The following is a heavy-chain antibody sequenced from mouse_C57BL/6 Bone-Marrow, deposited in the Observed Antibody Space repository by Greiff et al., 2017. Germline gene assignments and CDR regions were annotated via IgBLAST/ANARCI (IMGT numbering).Heavy chain of an antibody. Sequence: VHVKQSGAELVKPGASVKLSCTASGFNIKDYYMHWVKQRTEQGLEWIGRIDPEDGKTKYAPKFQGKATITANTTSNTAYLQLSSLTSEDAAVYYCARDTTVVRGFAYWGQGTLVTVSA. V-gene: IGHV14-2*01. D-gene: IGHD1-1*01. CDR3: ARDTTVVRGFAY. CDR2: IDPEDGKT. CDR1: GFNIKDYY. J-gene: IGHJ3*01.